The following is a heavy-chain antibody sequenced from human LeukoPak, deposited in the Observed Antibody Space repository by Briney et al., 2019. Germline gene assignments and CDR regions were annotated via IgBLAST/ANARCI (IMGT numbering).Heavy chain of an antibody. CDR1: GFTFSSYG. V-gene: IGHV3-30*03. D-gene: IGHD2-8*01. J-gene: IGHJ6*02. CDR3: AMDRV. Sequence: GGSLRLSCAASGFTFSSYGMHWVRQAPGKGLEWVAVISYGGSNKYYADSVKGRFTISRDNSKNTLYLQMNSLRAEDTAVYYCAMDRVWGQGTTVTVSS. CDR2: ISYGGSNK.